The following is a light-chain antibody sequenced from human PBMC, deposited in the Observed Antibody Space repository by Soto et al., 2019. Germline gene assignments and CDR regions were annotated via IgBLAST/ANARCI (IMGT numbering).Light chain of an antibody. CDR2: GAS. J-gene: IGKJ4*01. CDR3: QQYGSSLT. Sequence: TVLTQSPGTLSVSPGERASLSCRASQSVSINLAWYQQKPGQAPRLLIYGASTRATGIPARFSGSGSGTEFTLTISRLEPEDFAVYYCQQYGSSLTFGGGTKVDIK. CDR1: QSVSIN. V-gene: IGKV3-15*01.